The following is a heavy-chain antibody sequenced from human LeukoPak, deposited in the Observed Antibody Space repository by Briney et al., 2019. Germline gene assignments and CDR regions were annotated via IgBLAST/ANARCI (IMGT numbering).Heavy chain of an antibody. Sequence: GGSLRLSCAASGFTFSTYWMSWVRQAPGKGLEWVANIKQDGSEKYYVDSVKGRFTISRDNAKNSLYLQMNSLRAEDTAVYYCARDRFEDYGDTELGYWGQGTLVTASS. CDR2: IKQDGSEK. D-gene: IGHD4-17*01. J-gene: IGHJ4*02. CDR3: ARDRFEDYGDTELGY. CDR1: GFTFSTYW. V-gene: IGHV3-7*01.